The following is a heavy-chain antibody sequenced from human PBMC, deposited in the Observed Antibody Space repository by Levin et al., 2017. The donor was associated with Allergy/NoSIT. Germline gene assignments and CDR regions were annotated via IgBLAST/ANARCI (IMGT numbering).Heavy chain of an antibody. CDR2: FSRTGDNT. J-gene: IGHJ4*02. CDR3: ARARYCSLTSCGELDY. D-gene: IGHD2-2*01. CDR1: GFTFSSYA. V-gene: IGHV3-23*01. Sequence: GESLKISCAASGFTFSSYAMNWVRQAPGKGLEWVSGFSRTGDNTYYADSVKGRFNISRDNSKNTLYLQMNSVRAEDTAAYFCARARYCSLTSCGELDYWGQGTLVTVSS.